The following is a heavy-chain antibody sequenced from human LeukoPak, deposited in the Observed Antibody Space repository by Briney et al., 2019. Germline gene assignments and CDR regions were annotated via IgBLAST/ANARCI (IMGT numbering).Heavy chain of an antibody. V-gene: IGHV1-2*04. CDR3: ARAPGVGYYDSSGSPNAFDI. CDR2: INPNSGGT. J-gene: IGHJ3*02. Sequence: ASVKVSCKASGYTFTGYYMHWVRQAPGQGLEWMGWINPNSGGTNYAQKFQGWVTMTRDTSISTAYMELSRLRSDDTAVYYCARAPGVGYYDSSGSPNAFDIWGQGTMVTVSS. CDR1: GYTFTGYY. D-gene: IGHD3-22*01.